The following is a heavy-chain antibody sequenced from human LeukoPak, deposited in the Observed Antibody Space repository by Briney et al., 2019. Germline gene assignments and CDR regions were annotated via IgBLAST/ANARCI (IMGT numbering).Heavy chain of an antibody. Sequence: GGSLRLSCAASGFTFSGYWMLWVRQAPGKGLVWVSRINDDGSVASYADSVKGRFATSRDNAKNTLYLQMDSLRPEDTAVYYCTSPTWERATTSTDLWGRGTLVTVSS. CDR2: INDDGSVA. CDR3: TSPTWERATTSTDL. V-gene: IGHV3-74*01. CDR1: GFTFSGYW. J-gene: IGHJ2*01. D-gene: IGHD5-24*01.